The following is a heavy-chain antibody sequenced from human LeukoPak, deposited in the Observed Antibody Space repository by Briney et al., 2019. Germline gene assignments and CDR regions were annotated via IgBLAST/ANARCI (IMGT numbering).Heavy chain of an antibody. D-gene: IGHD4-17*01. Sequence: PGGSLRLSCAASGFTFSSNAMSWVRQAPGKGLEWVSYISSSGSTIYYADSVKGRFTISRDNAKNSLYLQMNSLRAEDTAVYYCARQSGTTVPTDYWGQGTLVTVSS. CDR3: ARQSGTTVPTDY. J-gene: IGHJ4*02. CDR2: ISSSGSTI. CDR1: GFTFSSNA. V-gene: IGHV3-48*03.